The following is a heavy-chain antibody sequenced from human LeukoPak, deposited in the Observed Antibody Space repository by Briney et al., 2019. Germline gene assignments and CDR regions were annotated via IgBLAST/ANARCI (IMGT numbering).Heavy chain of an antibody. V-gene: IGHV1-2*02. J-gene: IGHJ4*02. CDR2: INPNSGGT. CDR3: ATDLELRSGGDY. D-gene: IGHD1-7*01. Sequence: ASVRVSCTASGYTFTGYYMHWVRQAPGQGLEWMGLINPNSGGTNYAQTFQGRVTMTRDTSISTAYMELSRLRSDDTAVYYCATDLELRSGGDYWGQGTLVT. CDR1: GYTFTGYY.